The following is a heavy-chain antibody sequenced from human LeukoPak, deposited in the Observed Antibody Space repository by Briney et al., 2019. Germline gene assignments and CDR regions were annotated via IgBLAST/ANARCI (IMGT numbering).Heavy chain of an antibody. J-gene: IGHJ6*03. CDR1: GGSISSYY. D-gene: IGHD2-15*01. CDR3: ARSVEGYCSGGSCYSYYYYMDV. V-gene: IGHV4-59*01. Sequence: PSETLSLTCTVSGGSISSYYWSWIRQPPGKGLEWIGNIYYSGSTYYNPSLKSRVTISVDTSKNQFSLKLSSVTAADTAVYYCARSVEGYCSGGSCYSYYYYMDVWGKGTTVAVSS. CDR2: IYYSGST.